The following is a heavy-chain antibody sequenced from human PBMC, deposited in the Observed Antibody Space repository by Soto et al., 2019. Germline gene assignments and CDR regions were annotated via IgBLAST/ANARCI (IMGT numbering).Heavy chain of an antibody. Sequence: PSETLSLTCAVYGGSFSGYYWSWIRQPPGKGLEWIGEIDHSGSTNYNPSLKSRVTISVDTSKNQFSLKLSSVTAADTAVYYCARGFSGFGVDYWGQGTLVTVSS. J-gene: IGHJ4*02. V-gene: IGHV4-34*01. CDR1: GGSFSGYY. D-gene: IGHD3-10*01. CDR3: ARGFSGFGVDY. CDR2: IDHSGST.